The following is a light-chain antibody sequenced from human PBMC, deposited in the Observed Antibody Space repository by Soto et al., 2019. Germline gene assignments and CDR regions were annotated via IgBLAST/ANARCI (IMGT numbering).Light chain of an antibody. CDR1: QSISTY. V-gene: IGKV3-11*01. J-gene: IGKJ4*01. Sequence: EGVLTQSPATLSLSPGERATLSCRASQSISTYLAWYQQKPGQAPRLLIYDASRRATGIPARFSGSGSGTXXXXXIXXXXPXDFAVYYXQQRSKWPPPFGGGTKVEI. CDR3: QQRSKWPPP. CDR2: DAS.